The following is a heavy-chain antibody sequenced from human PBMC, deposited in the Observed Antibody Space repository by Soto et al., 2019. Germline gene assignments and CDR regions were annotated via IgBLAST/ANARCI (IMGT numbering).Heavy chain of an antibody. Sequence: GGSLRLSCAASGFTFSDYYMSWIRQAPGKGLKWVSYISSSGSTIYYADSVKGRFTISRDNAKNSLYLQMNSLRAEDSAVYYCARDGVPAGNYFDYWGQGTLVTVSS. D-gene: IGHD2-2*01. CDR2: ISSSGSTI. CDR3: ARDGVPAGNYFDY. V-gene: IGHV3-11*01. CDR1: GFTFSDYY. J-gene: IGHJ4*02.